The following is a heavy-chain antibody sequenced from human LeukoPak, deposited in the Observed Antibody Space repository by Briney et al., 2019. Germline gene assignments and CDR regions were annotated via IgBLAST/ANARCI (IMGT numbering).Heavy chain of an antibody. CDR1: GGSISSYY. J-gene: IGHJ4*02. CDR2: IYYSGST. D-gene: IGHD3-22*01. Sequence: SETLSLTCTVSGGSISSYYWSWIRQPPGKGLEWIGYIYYSGSTNYNPSLKSRVTISVDTSKNQFSLKLSSVTAADTAVYYCARAPRLSSGYPQFDYWGQGTLVTVSS. V-gene: IGHV4-59*01. CDR3: ARAPRLSSGYPQFDY.